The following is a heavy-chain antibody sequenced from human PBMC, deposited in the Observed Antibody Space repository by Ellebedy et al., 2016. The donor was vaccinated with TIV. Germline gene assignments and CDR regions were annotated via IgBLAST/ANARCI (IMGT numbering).Heavy chain of an antibody. V-gene: IGHV3-11*01. Sequence: PGGSLRLSCAASGFTVTTNYMNWVRQAPGKGLEWISYITNTGHTIYYADSMKGRFTVARDNANNSMYLQMSSLRAEDTATYYCAREREQWLPDYVNYGMDVWGQGTPVTVSS. CDR2: ITNTGHTI. D-gene: IGHD6-19*01. CDR3: AREREQWLPDYVNYGMDV. J-gene: IGHJ6*02. CDR1: GFTVTTNY.